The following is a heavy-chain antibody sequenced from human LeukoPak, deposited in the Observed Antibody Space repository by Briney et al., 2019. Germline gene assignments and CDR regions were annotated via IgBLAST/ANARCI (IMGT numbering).Heavy chain of an antibody. Sequence: GGSLRLSCAASGFTFSNSGMTWVRQAPGKGLEWVSGISNRGGKTYYADSVKGRFTISRDNSKNTLYLQMNRLRAEDTALYYCAKAAGYDSRDDAFDIWGQGTMVTVSS. D-gene: IGHD3-22*01. CDR3: AKAAGYDSRDDAFDI. J-gene: IGHJ3*02. V-gene: IGHV3-23*01. CDR2: ISNRGGKT. CDR1: GFTFSNSG.